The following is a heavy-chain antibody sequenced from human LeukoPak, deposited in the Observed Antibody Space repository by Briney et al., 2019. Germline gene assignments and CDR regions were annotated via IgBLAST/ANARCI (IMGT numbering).Heavy chain of an antibody. D-gene: IGHD5-18*01. CDR2: ISETGGNK. CDR1: KFTFSNYA. V-gene: IGHV3-23*01. CDR3: AKDGRGAYSYGSYLDY. Sequence: PGGSLRLSCTASKFTFSNYAMTWVRQTPGKGLQWAPSISETGGNKYYAESVKGRFTISRENSRNTLYLQMNTLRAEDTALYYCAKDGRGAYSYGSYLDYWGQGILVTVSS. J-gene: IGHJ4*02.